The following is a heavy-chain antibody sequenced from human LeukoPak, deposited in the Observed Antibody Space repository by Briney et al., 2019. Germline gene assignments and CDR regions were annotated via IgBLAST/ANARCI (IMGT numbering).Heavy chain of an antibody. J-gene: IGHJ4*02. CDR1: GLTFSSYA. D-gene: IGHD6-13*01. Sequence: GGSLRLSCAASGLTFSSYAMSWVRQAPGKGLEWVSAISGSGGSTYYADSVKGRFTISRDNSKNTLYLQMNSLRAEDTAVYYCAKAGNRGYSSSWTPPGYWGQGTLVTVSS. CDR3: AKAGNRGYSSSWTPPGY. CDR2: ISGSGGST. V-gene: IGHV3-23*01.